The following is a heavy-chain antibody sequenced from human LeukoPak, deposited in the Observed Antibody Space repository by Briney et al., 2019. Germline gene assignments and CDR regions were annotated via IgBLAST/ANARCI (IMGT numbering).Heavy chain of an antibody. D-gene: IGHD3-22*01. CDR3: ARHYVDYDSSGYPDY. CDR2: INHSGST. J-gene: IGHJ4*02. Sequence: SETLSLTCAVYGGSFSGYYWSWIRQPPGKGLEWMGEINHSGSTNYNPSLKSRVTISVDTSKNQFSLKLSSVTAADTAVYYCARHYVDYDSSGYPDYWGQGTLVTVSS. CDR1: GGSFSGYY. V-gene: IGHV4-34*01.